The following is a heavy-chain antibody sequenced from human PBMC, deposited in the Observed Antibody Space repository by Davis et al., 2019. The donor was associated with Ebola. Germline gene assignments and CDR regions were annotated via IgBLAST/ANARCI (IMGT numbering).Heavy chain of an antibody. D-gene: IGHD2/OR15-2a*01. CDR1: GGSFSGYY. V-gene: IGHV4-34*01. CDR2: INHSGST. Sequence: SETLSLTCAVYGGSFSGYYWSWIRQPPGKGLEWIGEINHSGSTNYNPSLKSRVTISVDTSKRQFSLKLSSVTAADTAVYYCARGLLYWFDPWGQGTLVTVSS. J-gene: IGHJ5*02. CDR3: ARGLLYWFDP.